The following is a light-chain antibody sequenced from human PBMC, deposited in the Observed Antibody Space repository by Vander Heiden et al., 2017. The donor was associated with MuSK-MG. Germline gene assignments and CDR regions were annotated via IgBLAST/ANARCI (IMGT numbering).Light chain of an antibody. V-gene: IGKV3-20*01. CDR3: QQDHSSET. CDR1: QSVSSSH. CDR2: GVS. J-gene: IGKJ4*01. Sequence: EIVLTQSPGTLSLSPGERATLSCRASQSVSSSHLDWYQQKPCQAPRLLIYGVSSRVNGIPDRFSGSGSGTDFTLTSTRREHEDFAVYYGQQDHSSETFGGGTKVEIK.